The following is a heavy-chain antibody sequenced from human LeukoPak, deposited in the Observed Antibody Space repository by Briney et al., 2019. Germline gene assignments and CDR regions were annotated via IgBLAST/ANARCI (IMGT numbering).Heavy chain of an antibody. V-gene: IGHV4-59*08. Sequence: PSETLSLTCTVSGGSISSYYWSWIRQPPGKGLEWIGYICYSGSTNYNPSLKSRVTISVDTSKNQFSLKLSSVTAADTAVYYCARQAGSDYYDSSGYYEAYFDYWGQGTLVTVSS. CDR3: ARQAGSDYYDSSGYYEAYFDY. CDR2: ICYSGST. J-gene: IGHJ4*02. D-gene: IGHD3-22*01. CDR1: GGSISSYY.